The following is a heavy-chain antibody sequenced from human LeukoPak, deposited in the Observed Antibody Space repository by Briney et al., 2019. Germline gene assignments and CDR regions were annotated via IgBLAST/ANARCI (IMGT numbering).Heavy chain of an antibody. CDR3: ARDQEQLVRD. Sequence: SETLSLTCTVSGYSISSGYYWGWIRQPPGKGLEWIGSIYHSGSTYYNPSLKSRVTISVDTSKNQFSLKLSSVTAADTAVYYCARDQEQLVRDWGQGTLVTVSS. V-gene: IGHV4-38-2*02. CDR1: GYSISSGYY. D-gene: IGHD6-13*01. J-gene: IGHJ4*02. CDR2: IYHSGST.